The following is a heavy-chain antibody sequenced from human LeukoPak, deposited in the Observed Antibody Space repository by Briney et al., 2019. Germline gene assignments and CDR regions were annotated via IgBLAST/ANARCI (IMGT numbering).Heavy chain of an antibody. J-gene: IGHJ4*02. V-gene: IGHV4-59*01. Sequence: SETLSLTCTVSGGSISSYYWSWIRQPPGKGLEWIGYISYSGSTNYNPSLKSRVTMSVDTSKNQFSLKLSSVTAADTAVYYCAREYGDYDFDYWGQGTLVTVSS. CDR2: ISYSGST. CDR1: GGSISSYY. D-gene: IGHD4-17*01. CDR3: AREYGDYDFDY.